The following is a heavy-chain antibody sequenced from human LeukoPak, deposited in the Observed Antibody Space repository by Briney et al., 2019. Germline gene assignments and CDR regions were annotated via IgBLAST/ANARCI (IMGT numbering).Heavy chain of an antibody. V-gene: IGHV3-48*03. D-gene: IGHD3-22*01. CDR3: AKDMDDSSGYYYFDY. CDR2: ISSSGSTI. J-gene: IGHJ4*02. Sequence: PGGSLRLSCAASGFTFSSYEMNWVRQAPGKGLEWVSYISSSGSTIYYADSVKGRFTISRDNAKNPLYLQMNSLRAEDTALYYCAKDMDDSSGYYYFDYWGQGTLVTVSS. CDR1: GFTFSSYE.